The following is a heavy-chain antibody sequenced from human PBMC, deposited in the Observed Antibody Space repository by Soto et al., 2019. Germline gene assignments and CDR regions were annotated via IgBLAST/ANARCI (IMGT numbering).Heavy chain of an antibody. CDR2: IYYSGST. D-gene: IGHD6-13*01. Sequence: SDTLSLTFTVSGGSISISSYYWGWIRQPPGKGLEWIGSIYYSGSTYYNPSLKSRVTISVDTSKNQFSLKLSSVTAADTAVYYCARHFDIAEDVWFDPWGQGTLVTVSS. CDR1: GGSISISSYY. J-gene: IGHJ5*02. V-gene: IGHV4-39*01. CDR3: ARHFDIAEDVWFDP.